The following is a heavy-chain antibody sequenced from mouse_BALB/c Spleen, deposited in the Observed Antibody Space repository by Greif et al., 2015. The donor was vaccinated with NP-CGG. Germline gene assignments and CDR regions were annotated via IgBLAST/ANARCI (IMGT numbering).Heavy chain of an antibody. Sequence: QVQLKESGPGLVAPSQSLSITCTVSGFSLTSYDISWIRQPPGKGLEWLGVIWXGGGTNYNSAFMSRLSISKDNSKSQVFLKMNSLQTDDTAIYYCVRDFSYAMDYWGQGTSVTVSS. CDR3: VRDFSYAMDY. CDR2: IWXGGGT. V-gene: IGHV2-9-2*01. CDR1: GFSLTSYD. J-gene: IGHJ4*01.